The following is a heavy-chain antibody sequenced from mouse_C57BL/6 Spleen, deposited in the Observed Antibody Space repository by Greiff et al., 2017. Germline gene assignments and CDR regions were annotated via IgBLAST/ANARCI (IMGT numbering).Heavy chain of an antibody. Sequence: QVTLKESGPGILQSSQTLSLTCSFSGFSLSTSGMGVSWIRQPSGKGLEWLAHIYWDDDKRHNPSLKSRPTLSKDTSRNQVFLKITSVDTADTATYYCARDYYGSRDYAMDYWGQGTSVTVSS. CDR1: GFSLSTSGMG. CDR2: IYWDDDK. J-gene: IGHJ4*01. D-gene: IGHD1-1*01. CDR3: ARDYYGSRDYAMDY. V-gene: IGHV8-12*01.